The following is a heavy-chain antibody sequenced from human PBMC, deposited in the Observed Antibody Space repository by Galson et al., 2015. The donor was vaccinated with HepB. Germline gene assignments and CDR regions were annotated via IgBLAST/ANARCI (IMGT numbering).Heavy chain of an antibody. Sequence: SVKVSCKASGYTFTDYYLFWVRQAPGQGLEWMGRINTNSGGTDYAQKFQGRVAMTRDTSIRTAYMELSRLRSDDTAVYYCAAAVGTTDCYYGMNVWGQGTTVTVSS. J-gene: IGHJ6*02. CDR1: GYTFTDYY. V-gene: IGHV1-2*06. CDR3: AAAVGTTDCYYGMNV. CDR2: INTNSGGT. D-gene: IGHD1-26*01.